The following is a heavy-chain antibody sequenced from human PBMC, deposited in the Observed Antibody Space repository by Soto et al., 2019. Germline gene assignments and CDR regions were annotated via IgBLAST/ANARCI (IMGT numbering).Heavy chain of an antibody. D-gene: IGHD3-3*01. Sequence: EVQLVESGGGLVKPGGSLRLSCAASGFTFSSYSMNWVRQAPGKGLEWVSSISSSSSYIYYAYSVKGRFTISRDNAKNSLYLQMNSLRAEDTAVYYCARESGYYTYGMDVWGQGTTVTVSS. CDR1: GFTFSSYS. CDR2: ISSSSSYI. J-gene: IGHJ6*02. V-gene: IGHV3-21*01. CDR3: ARESGYYTYGMDV.